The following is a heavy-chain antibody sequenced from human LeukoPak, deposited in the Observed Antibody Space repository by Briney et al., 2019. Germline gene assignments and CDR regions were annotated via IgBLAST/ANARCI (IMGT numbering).Heavy chain of an antibody. D-gene: IGHD1-14*01. CDR1: GFASNKYG. Sequence: ASVKVSCKASGFASNKYGFSWVRQAPGQGPEWLGWISAYDGRTNYAQNLQGRLTLTTDTSTTTAYMELRSLTSDDTAVYYCARDPSNTVGRNSYFDYWGQGTLVTVSS. V-gene: IGHV1-18*04. CDR3: ARDPSNTVGRNSYFDY. CDR2: ISAYDGRT. J-gene: IGHJ4*02.